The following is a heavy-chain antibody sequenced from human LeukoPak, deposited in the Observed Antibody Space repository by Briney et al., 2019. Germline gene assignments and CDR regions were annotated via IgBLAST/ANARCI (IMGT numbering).Heavy chain of an antibody. D-gene: IGHD4-17*01. V-gene: IGHV3-23*01. Sequence: GGSLRPSCAASGFTFSSYAMSWVRPAPGKGLEWVSAISGSGGSTYYADSVKGRFTISRDNSKNTLYLQMNSLRAEDTAVYYCAKDSYGDYSPPVFDYWGQGTLVTVSS. CDR3: AKDSYGDYSPPVFDY. CDR2: ISGSGGST. J-gene: IGHJ4*02. CDR1: GFTFSSYA.